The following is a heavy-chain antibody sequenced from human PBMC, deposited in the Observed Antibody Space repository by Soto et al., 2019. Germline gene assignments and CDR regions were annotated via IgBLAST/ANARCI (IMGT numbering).Heavy chain of an antibody. V-gene: IGHV1-18*01. CDR1: GYTDSRNA. CDR2: ITGYNGKT. Sequence: ASVKVSCKASGYTDSRNAFSWVRQAPGQGLEWIRCITGYNGKTTYARSLQGRVSMTTDTSTNTAYMELRNLRSDDTAVYYCARDPTSGWNDYWGQGTLVTVSS. D-gene: IGHD6-19*01. CDR3: ARDPTSGWNDY. J-gene: IGHJ4*02.